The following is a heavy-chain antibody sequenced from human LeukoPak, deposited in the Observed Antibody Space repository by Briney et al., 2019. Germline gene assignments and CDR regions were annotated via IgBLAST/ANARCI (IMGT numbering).Heavy chain of an antibody. J-gene: IGHJ4*02. Sequence: GGSLRLSCAASGFTVDSNYLSWVRQAPGKGLEWVSTIYTGGSTYYAASVKGRFTISRDFSKNTVFLHMNSLRAEDTAMYYCAKQLGYCSDGSCYFPYWGQGTLVTVSS. V-gene: IGHV3-53*01. CDR2: IYTGGST. CDR3: AKQLGYCSDGSCYFPY. CDR1: GFTVDSNY. D-gene: IGHD2-15*01.